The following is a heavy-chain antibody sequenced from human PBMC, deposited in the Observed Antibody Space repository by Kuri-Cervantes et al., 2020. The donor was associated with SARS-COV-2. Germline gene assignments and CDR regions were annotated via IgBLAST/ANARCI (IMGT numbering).Heavy chain of an antibody. D-gene: IGHD6-19*01. CDR1: GGSISSHY. CDR2: IYYSGST. CDR3: ARGGIAVAGVDY. J-gene: IGHJ4*02. V-gene: IGHV4-59*08. Sequence: SETLSLTCTVSGGSISSHYWSWIRQPPGKGLEWIGYIYYSGSTNYNPSLKSRVTISVDTSKNQFSLKLGSVTAADTAVYYCARGGIAVAGVDYWGQGTLVTVSS.